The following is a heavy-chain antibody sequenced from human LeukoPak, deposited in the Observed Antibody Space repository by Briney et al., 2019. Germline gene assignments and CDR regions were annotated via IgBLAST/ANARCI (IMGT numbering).Heavy chain of an antibody. Sequence: ASVKVSCKASGYTFTGYYMHWVRQAPGQGLECMGWINPNSGGTNYAQKFQGRVTMTRDTSTSTAYMELSRLRSDDTAVYYCAYMVQGVITPFDPWGQGTLVTVSS. D-gene: IGHD3-10*01. J-gene: IGHJ5*02. V-gene: IGHV1-2*02. CDR3: AYMVQGVITPFDP. CDR1: GYTFTGYY. CDR2: INPNSGGT.